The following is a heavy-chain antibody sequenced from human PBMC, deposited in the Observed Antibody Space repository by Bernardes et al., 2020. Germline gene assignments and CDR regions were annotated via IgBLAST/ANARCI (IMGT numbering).Heavy chain of an antibody. J-gene: IGHJ3*02. CDR2: IFHSGST. Sequence: TLSLTCAVSGYSISSGYYWGWIRQPPGKGLEWIGSIFHSGSTYYNPSLKSRVTISVDTSKNQFSLKLSSVTAADTAVYYCARAGYYDFWSGYLFDAFDIWGQGTMVTVSS. CDR3: ARAGYYDFWSGYLFDAFDI. V-gene: IGHV4-38-2*01. D-gene: IGHD3-3*01. CDR1: GYSISSGYY.